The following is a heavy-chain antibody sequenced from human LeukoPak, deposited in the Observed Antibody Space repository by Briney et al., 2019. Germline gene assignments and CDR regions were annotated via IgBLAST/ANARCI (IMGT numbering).Heavy chain of an antibody. CDR3: TPARDPYYYYYMDV. CDR2: IKSKTDGGTT. J-gene: IGHJ6*03. V-gene: IGHV3-15*01. Sequence: GGSLRLSCAAPGFTFSNAWMSWVRQAPGKGLEWVGRIKSKTDGGTTDYAAPVKGRFTISRDDSKNTLYLQMNSLKTEDTAVYYCTPARDPYYYYYMDVWGKGTTVTVSS. CDR1: GFTFSNAW.